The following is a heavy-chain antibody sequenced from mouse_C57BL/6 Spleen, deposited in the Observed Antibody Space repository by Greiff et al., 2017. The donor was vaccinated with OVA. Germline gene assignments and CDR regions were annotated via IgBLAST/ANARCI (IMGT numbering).Heavy chain of an antibody. D-gene: IGHD2-3*01. Sequence: VKLVESGAELVKPGASVKISCKASGYAFSSYWMNWVKQRPGKGLEWIGQIYPGDGDTNYNGKFKGKATLTADKSSSTAYMQLSSLTSEDSAVYFCARSEDGYPFDYWGQGTTLTVSS. CDR2: IYPGDGDT. CDR1: GYAFSSYW. J-gene: IGHJ2*01. CDR3: ARSEDGYPFDY. V-gene: IGHV1-80*01.